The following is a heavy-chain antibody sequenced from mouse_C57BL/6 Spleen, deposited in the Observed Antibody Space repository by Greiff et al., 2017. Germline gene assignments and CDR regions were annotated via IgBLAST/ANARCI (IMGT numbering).Heavy chain of an antibody. CDR2: IDPSDSYT. J-gene: IGHJ3*01. V-gene: IGHV1-50*01. CDR1: GYTFTSYW. CDR3: ARYYYGSSYVGVGFAY. Sequence: QVQLQQPGAELVKPGASVKLSCKASGYTFTSYWMQWVKQRPGQGLEWIGEIDPSDSYTNYNQKFKGKATLTVDTSSSTAYMQLSSLTSEDSAVYYCARYYYGSSYVGVGFAYWGQGTLVTVSA. D-gene: IGHD1-1*01.